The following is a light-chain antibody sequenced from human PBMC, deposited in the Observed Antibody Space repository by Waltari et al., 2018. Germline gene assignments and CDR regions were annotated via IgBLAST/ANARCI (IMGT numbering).Light chain of an antibody. CDR1: QDIYNS. CDR2: GAS. Sequence: DIQMTQSPSSLSASVGERVTITCQANQDIYNSLNWYQQKPGKAPNLLIYGASNLEPGVPSRFSGSGSGTHFTFTISSLQPDDFATYYCQQYDTPLSFGGGTKVAIK. V-gene: IGKV1-33*01. CDR3: QQYDTPLS. J-gene: IGKJ4*01.